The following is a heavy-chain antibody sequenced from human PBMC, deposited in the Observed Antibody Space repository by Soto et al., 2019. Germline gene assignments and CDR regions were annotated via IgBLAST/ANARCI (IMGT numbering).Heavy chain of an antibody. Sequence: SVKVSCKASGGTFSSYAISWVRQAPGQGLEWMGGIIPIFGTANYAQRFQGRVTITADESTSTAYMELSSLRSEDTAVYYCARDLNHYDNGESAGGFDPWGQGTLVTVSS. J-gene: IGHJ5*02. CDR1: GGTFSSYA. CDR2: IIPIFGTA. V-gene: IGHV1-69*13. D-gene: IGHD3-22*01. CDR3: ARDLNHYDNGESAGGFDP.